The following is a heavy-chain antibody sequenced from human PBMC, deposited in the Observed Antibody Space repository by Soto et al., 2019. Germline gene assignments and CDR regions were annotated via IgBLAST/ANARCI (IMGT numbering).Heavy chain of an antibody. J-gene: IGHJ2*01. D-gene: IGHD2-2*01. V-gene: IGHV3-23*01. CDR1: GFTFINYA. Sequence: EVQLLESGGGLVQPGGSLRLSCAGSGFTFINYAMNWVRQAPGKGLEWVSSISGGGDATFFADSVRGRFTISRDNSVNTVTLQMNSLGVDDTAVYYCARKILGSTSRPNYWYFDLWGRGTLVTVSS. CDR2: ISGGGDAT. CDR3: ARKILGSTSRPNYWYFDL.